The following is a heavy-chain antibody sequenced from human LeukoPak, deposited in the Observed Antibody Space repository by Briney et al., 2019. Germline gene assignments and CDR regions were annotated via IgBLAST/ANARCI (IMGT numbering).Heavy chain of an antibody. CDR1: GFTFDIYA. CDR3: ARDQVQHCSDGSCYVIDN. D-gene: IGHD2-15*01. V-gene: IGHV3-30*04. CDR2: VSYDATNK. Sequence: PGRSLRLSCAASGFTFDIYAMHWVRQAPGRGLEWVAVVSYDATNKYYADSVKGRFTISRDNSQNTLHLQMTGLRVADTAIYYCARDQVQHCSDGSCYVIDNWVPGTLVAVSS. J-gene: IGHJ4*02.